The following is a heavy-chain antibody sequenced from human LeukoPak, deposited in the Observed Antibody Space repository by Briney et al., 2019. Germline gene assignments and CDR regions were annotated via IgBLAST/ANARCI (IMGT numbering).Heavy chain of an antibody. CDR3: ARRRRAYYYDSSGPNWFDH. D-gene: IGHD3-22*01. V-gene: IGHV4-4*07. Sequence: SETLSLTCTVSGGSLRSYYWSWIRQTPEKGLEWIGRIYTSGSTNYNPSLKSRVTMSVDTSKNQFSLKLSSVTDADTAVYYCARRRRAYYYDSSGPNWFDHWGQGTLVTVSS. CDR1: GGSLRSYY. CDR2: IYTSGST. J-gene: IGHJ5*02.